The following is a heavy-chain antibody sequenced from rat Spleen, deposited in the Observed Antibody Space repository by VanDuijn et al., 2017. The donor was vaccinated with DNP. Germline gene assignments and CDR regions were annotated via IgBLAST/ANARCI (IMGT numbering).Heavy chain of an antibody. J-gene: IGHJ4*01. CDR3: AREGVKPMDA. CDR2: MWTGGST. V-gene: IGHV2S63*01. Sequence: VQLKESGPGLVQPSQTLSLTCTVSGFSLTDYSVHWVRQSPGEGLEWMGVMWTGGSTEYNSVLKSRLSISRDTSKSQVFLKMNSLQTEDTATYYCAREGVKPMDAWGQGASVTVSS. CDR1: GFSLTDYS.